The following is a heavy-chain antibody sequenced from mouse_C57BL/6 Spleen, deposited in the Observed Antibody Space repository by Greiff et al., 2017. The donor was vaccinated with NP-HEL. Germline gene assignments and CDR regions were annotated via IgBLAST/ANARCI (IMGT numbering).Heavy chain of an antibody. CDR2: INPSSGYT. CDR3: ARSANWDYFDY. CDR1: GYTFTSYT. J-gene: IGHJ2*01. Sequence: VQLQQSGAELARPGASVKMSCKASGYTFTSYTMHWVKQRPGQGLEWIGYINPSSGYTKYNQKFKDKATLTADKSSSTAYMQLSSLTSEDSEVYYCARSANWDYFDYWGQGTTLTVSS. D-gene: IGHD4-1*01. V-gene: IGHV1-4*01.